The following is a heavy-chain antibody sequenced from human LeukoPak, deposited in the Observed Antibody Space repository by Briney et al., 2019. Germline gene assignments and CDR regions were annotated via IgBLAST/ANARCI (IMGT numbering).Heavy chain of an antibody. Sequence: ASVKVSCKASGYTFTGYYIHWVRQAPGQGLEWMGWINPNSGGTNYAQKFQGRVTMTRDTSISTAYMELSRLKSDDTAVYYCARGSSAIVVVPAAAMIDYWGQGTLVTVSS. CDR3: ARGSSAIVVVPAAAMIDY. D-gene: IGHD2-2*01. V-gene: IGHV1-2*02. CDR2: INPNSGGT. J-gene: IGHJ4*02. CDR1: GYTFTGYY.